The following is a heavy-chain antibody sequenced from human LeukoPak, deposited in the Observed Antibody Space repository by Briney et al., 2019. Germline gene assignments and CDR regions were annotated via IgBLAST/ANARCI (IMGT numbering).Heavy chain of an antibody. CDR2: MYYSGTI. CDR3: ARAWATDYFDY. CDR1: GGSISSYH. Sequence: SETLSLTCTVSGGSISSYHWSWIRQPPGKGLEWIGYMYYSGTINYNPSLKSRVTISVDTSKNQFSLKLSSVTPADTAMYYCARAWATDYFDYWGQGTLVTVSS. J-gene: IGHJ4*02. V-gene: IGHV4-59*01.